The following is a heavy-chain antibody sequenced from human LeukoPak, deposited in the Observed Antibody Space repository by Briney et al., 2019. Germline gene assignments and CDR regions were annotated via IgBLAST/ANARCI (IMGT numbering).Heavy chain of an antibody. CDR2: IIPIFGTA. D-gene: IGHD1-26*01. V-gene: IGHV1-69*05. CDR3: ASVGSGSYSYDY. Sequence: GSSVKVSFKASGGTFSSYAISWVRPAPGQGLEWMGGIIPIFGTANYAQKFQGRVTITTDESMSTAYMELSSLRSEDTAVYYCASVGSGSYSYDYWGQGTLVTVSS. CDR1: GGTFSSYA. J-gene: IGHJ4*02.